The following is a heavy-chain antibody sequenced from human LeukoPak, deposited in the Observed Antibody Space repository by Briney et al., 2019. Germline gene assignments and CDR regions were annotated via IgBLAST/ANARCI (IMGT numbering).Heavy chain of an antibody. CDR2: IFTSGIT. CDR1: GGSISLYY. D-gene: IGHD3-22*01. CDR3: ARTGYYDSSGYSYYYGMDV. J-gene: IGHJ6*02. Sequence: SETLSLTCTVSGGSISLYYWNWIRQPAGKGLEWIGRIFTSGITNYNPSLKSRVTMSVDTSKSQFSLALSSVTAADTAVYYCARTGYYDSSGYSYYYGMDVWGQGTTVTVSS. V-gene: IGHV4-4*07.